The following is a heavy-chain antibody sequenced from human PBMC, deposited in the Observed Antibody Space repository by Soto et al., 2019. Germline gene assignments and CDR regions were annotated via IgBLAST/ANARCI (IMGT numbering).Heavy chain of an antibody. D-gene: IGHD3-3*01. CDR1: GGSISSGGYY. J-gene: IGHJ6*02. Sequence: QVQLQESGPGLVKPSQTLSLTCTVSGGSISSGGYYWSWIRQHPGKGLEWIGYIYYSGSTYYNPSLKSRVTISVDTSKNQFSLKLSSVTAADTAVYYCARGPTAGITIFGVVTPMDVWGQGTTVTVSS. CDR2: IYYSGST. CDR3: ARGPTAGITIFGVVTPMDV. V-gene: IGHV4-31*03.